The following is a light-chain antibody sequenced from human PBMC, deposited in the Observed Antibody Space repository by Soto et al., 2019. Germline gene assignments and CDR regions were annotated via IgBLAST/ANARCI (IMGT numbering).Light chain of an antibody. J-gene: IGKJ2*01. CDR1: QSISSW. CDR3: QQYKTYPFT. CDR2: KAS. V-gene: IGKV1-5*03. Sequence: DIQMTQSASTLSASVGDRVTITCRASQSISSWLAWYKQRPGKAPKLLIYKASTLESGVPARFSGSGSGTEFTLTISSLQPDDFATYDCQQYKTYPFTFGQGTKLEI.